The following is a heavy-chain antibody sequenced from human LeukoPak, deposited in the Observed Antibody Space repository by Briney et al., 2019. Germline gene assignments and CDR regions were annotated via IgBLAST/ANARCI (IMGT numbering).Heavy chain of an antibody. CDR1: GGTFSSYA. CDR2: IIPILGIA. CDR3: AALGGSPPFDY. V-gene: IGHV1-69*04. D-gene: IGHD1-26*01. Sequence: SVTVSCKASGGTFSSYAISWVRQAPGQGLEWMGRIIPILGIANYAQKFQGRVTITADKSTSTAYMELSSLRSEDTAVYYCAALGGSPPFDYWGQGTLVTVSS. J-gene: IGHJ4*02.